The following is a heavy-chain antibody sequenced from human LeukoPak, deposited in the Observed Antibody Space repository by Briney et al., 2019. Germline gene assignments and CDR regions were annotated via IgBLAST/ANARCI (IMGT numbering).Heavy chain of an antibody. CDR3: ARDTWGYYDSIGSYYYFDY. CDR1: GGSISSGDYY. CDR2: IYYSGST. V-gene: IGHV4-30-4*02. D-gene: IGHD3-22*01. J-gene: IGHJ4*02. Sequence: SETLSLTCTVSGGSISSGDYYWSRIRQPPGKGLEWIGYIYYSGSTYFNPSLKSRVTISVDTSKNQFSLKLSSVTAADTAVYYCARDTWGYYDSIGSYYYFDYWGQGTLVTVSS.